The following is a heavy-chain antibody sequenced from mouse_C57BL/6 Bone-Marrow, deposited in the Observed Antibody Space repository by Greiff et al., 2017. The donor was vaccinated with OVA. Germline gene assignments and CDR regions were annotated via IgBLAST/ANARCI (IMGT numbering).Heavy chain of an antibody. CDR3: ARRLLRFAY. D-gene: IGHD1-1*01. J-gene: IGHJ3*01. Sequence: VQLQQSGAELVRPGASVKMSCKASGYTFNSYSMHWVKQRPGQGLEWIGCINPSSGYTKYNQKFKDKATLTADKSSSTAYMQLSSLTSDYSAVYYCARRLLRFAYWGKGTLVTVSA. V-gene: IGHV1-4*01. CDR1: GYTFNSYS. CDR2: INPSSGYT.